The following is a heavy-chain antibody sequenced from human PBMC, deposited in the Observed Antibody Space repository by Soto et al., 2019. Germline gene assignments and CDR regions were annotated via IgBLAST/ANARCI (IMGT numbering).Heavy chain of an antibody. J-gene: IGHJ4*02. CDR3: ARYSGKYQGPIDY. CDR2: ISYDVSNK. Sequence: QVQLVESGGGVVQPGRSLRLSCAASGFTFSHYGIHWVRQAPGKGLEWLAVISYDVSNKHYADSVKGRFTVSRDNSKNTLYLQMNSLRAEDTAVYFCARYSGKYQGPIDYWGQGTLVSVSS. D-gene: IGHD1-26*01. CDR1: GFTFSHYG. V-gene: IGHV3-30*03.